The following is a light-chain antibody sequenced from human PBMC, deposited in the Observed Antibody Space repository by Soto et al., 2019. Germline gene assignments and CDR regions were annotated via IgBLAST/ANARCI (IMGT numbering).Light chain of an antibody. CDR3: LIYYGGARV. V-gene: IGLV7-43*01. Sequence: QTVVTQEPSLTVSPGGTVTLTCASSTGAVNSGYFPNWFQQKPGQPPRALIYSTRNRQSWTPARFSGSLLGGKAALTLSDAQPEDEADYYCLIYYGGARVFGGGTQLTVL. CDR2: STR. J-gene: IGLJ3*02. CDR1: TGAVNSGYF.